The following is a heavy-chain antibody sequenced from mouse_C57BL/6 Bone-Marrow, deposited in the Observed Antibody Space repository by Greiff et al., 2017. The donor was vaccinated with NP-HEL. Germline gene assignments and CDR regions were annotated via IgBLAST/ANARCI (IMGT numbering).Heavy chain of an antibody. CDR3: ARHSLYAMDY. CDR2: ISNGGGST. J-gene: IGHJ4*01. Sequence: DVMLVESGGGLVQPGGSLKLSCAASGFTFSDYYMYWVRQTPEKRLEWVAYISNGGGSTYYPDTVKGRFTISRDNAKNTLYLQMSRLKSEDTAMYYCARHSLYAMDYWGQGTSVTGSS. CDR1: GFTFSDYY. V-gene: IGHV5-12*01.